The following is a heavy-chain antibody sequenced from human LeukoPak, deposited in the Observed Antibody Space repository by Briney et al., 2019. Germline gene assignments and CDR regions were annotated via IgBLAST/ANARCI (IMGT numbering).Heavy chain of an antibody. CDR2: ISDGGGSA. CDR3: AKDRDPGMLRPFDY. CDR1: QFTFSSYA. J-gene: IGHJ4*02. V-gene: IGHV3-23*01. D-gene: IGHD3-10*01. Sequence: GGSLRLSCAASQFTFSSYAMSWVRQAPGKGLEWVSGISDGGGSAYYADSVRGRFIISRDNSKNTLYLQMNSLRVEDTAVYYCAKDRDPGMLRPFDYWGRGILVSVSS.